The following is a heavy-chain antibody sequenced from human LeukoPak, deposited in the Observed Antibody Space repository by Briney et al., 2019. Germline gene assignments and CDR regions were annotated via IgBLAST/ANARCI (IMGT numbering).Heavy chain of an antibody. CDR2: ISYDGTNK. D-gene: IGHD3-22*01. V-gene: IGHV3-30*18. CDR3: AKHYYDSSGTPRYFDY. J-gene: IGHJ4*02. CDR1: GFTFSTYG. Sequence: GGSLRLSCAASGFTFSTYGIHWVRQAPGKGLEWVAVISYDGTNKYYADSVKGRFTISRDNSKNTLFLQMNSLRDEDTAVYYCAKHYYDSSGTPRYFDYWGQGTLVTVSS.